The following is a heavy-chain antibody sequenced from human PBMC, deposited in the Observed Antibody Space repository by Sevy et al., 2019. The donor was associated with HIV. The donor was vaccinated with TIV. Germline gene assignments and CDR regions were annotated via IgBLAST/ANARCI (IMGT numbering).Heavy chain of an antibody. D-gene: IGHD3-3*01. CDR1: GSTFSSYV. J-gene: IGHJ5*02. CDR3: AKETASGYLP. Sequence: GGSLRLSCVASGSTFSSYVMSWVRQAPGKGLEWVSIISGSGGYTYYADSVKGRFTISRDNSKNTVDLLIISLRAEDTAVYYCAKETASGYLPWGQGTLVTVSS. V-gene: IGHV3-23*01. CDR2: ISGSGGYT.